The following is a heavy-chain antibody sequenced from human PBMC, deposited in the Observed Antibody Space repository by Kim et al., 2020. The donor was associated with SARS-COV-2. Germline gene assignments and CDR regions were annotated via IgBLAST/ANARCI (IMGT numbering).Heavy chain of an antibody. CDR1: GFTFSSYA. V-gene: IGHV3-23*01. D-gene: IGHD3-10*01. Sequence: GGSLRLSCAASGFTFSSYAMSWVRQAPGKGLEWVSAISGSGGSTYYADSVKGRFTISRDNSKNTLYLQMNSLRAEDTAVNYCVTTGHYYGSGSLRKYYYYCYGMDVWGQGTKVTVSS. CDR3: VTTGHYYGSGSLRKYYYYCYGMDV. J-gene: IGHJ6*02. CDR2: ISGSGGST.